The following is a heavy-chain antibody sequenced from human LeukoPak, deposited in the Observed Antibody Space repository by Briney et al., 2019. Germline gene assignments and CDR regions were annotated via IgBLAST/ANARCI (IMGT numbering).Heavy chain of an antibody. Sequence: GGSLRLSCAASGFTFSSYTMSWVRQAPGKGLEWVSAISGSGGSTYYADSVKGRFTISRDNSKNTLYLQMNSLRAEDRAVYYCARPGYSSSGYRGAGGDYWGQGTLVTVSS. V-gene: IGHV3-23*01. CDR1: GFTFSSYT. D-gene: IGHD6-13*01. CDR2: ISGSGGST. CDR3: ARPGYSSSGYRGAGGDY. J-gene: IGHJ4*02.